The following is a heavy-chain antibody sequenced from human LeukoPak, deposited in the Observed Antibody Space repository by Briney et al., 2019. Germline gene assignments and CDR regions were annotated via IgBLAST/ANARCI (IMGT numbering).Heavy chain of an antibody. J-gene: IGHJ4*02. CDR1: GFTFSNYW. CDR3: ARGLSGVTGYTYGRGIDY. V-gene: IGHV3-7*01. Sequence: GGSLRLSCAASGFTFSNYWINWVRQAPGKGLEWVAHIKKDGSEKYYVDSVKGRFAISRDNAKTSLYLQMNRLRAEDTAVYYCARGLSGVTGYTYGRGIDYWGQGTLVTVSS. D-gene: IGHD5-18*01. CDR2: IKKDGSEK.